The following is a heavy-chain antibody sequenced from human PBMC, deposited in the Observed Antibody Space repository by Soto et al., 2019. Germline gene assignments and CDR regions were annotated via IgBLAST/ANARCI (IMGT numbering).Heavy chain of an antibody. V-gene: IGHV3-30*18. J-gene: IGHJ5*02. Sequence: HPGGSLRLSCAASGLTFSSYGMHWVRQAPGKGLEWVAVISYDGSNKYYADSVKGRFTISRDNSKNTLYLQMNSLRAEDTAVYYCAKDSARTLGYCSGGSCQEGEYNWFDPWGQGTLVTVSS. D-gene: IGHD2-15*01. CDR2: ISYDGSNK. CDR3: AKDSARTLGYCSGGSCQEGEYNWFDP. CDR1: GLTFSSYG.